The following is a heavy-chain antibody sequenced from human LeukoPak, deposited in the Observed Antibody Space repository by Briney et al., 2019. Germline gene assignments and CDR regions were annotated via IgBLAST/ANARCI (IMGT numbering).Heavy chain of an antibody. CDR3: ARGGRIAAAGTYYYGMDV. J-gene: IGHJ6*02. Sequence: GASVKVSCKASGYTFTSYYMHWVRQAPGQGLEWMGIINPSGGSTSYAQKFQGRVTMTRNTSISTAYMELSSLRSEDTAVYYCARGGRIAAAGTYYYGMDVWGQGTTVTVSS. CDR2: INPSGGST. CDR1: GYTFTSYY. D-gene: IGHD6-13*01. V-gene: IGHV1-46*01.